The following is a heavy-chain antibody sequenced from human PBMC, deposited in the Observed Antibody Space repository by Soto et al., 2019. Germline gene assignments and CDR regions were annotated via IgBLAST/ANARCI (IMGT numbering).Heavy chain of an antibody. J-gene: IGHJ6*02. V-gene: IGHV4-34*01. CDR3: ARGPNGITIFGVVTLAYYGMDV. Sequence: SETLSLTCAVYGGSFSGYYWSWIRQPPGKGLEWIGEINHSGSTNYNPSLKSRVTISVDTSKNQFSLKLSSVTAADTAVCYCARGPNGITIFGVVTLAYYGMDVWGQGTTVTVSS. CDR1: GGSFSGYY. CDR2: INHSGST. D-gene: IGHD3-3*01.